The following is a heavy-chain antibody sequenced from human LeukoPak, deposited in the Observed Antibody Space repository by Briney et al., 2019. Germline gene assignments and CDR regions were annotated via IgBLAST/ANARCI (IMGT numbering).Heavy chain of an antibody. CDR3: ARIGPLKYYFDY. CDR1: GGSISSYY. CDR2: IYYSGST. V-gene: IGHV4-59*01. J-gene: IGHJ4*03. Sequence: SETLSLTCTVSGGSISSYYWSWIRQPPGKGLEWIGYIYYSGSTNYNPSLKSRVTISVDTSKNQFSLKLSSVTAADTAVYYCARIGPLKYYFDYWGHGTLVTVSS.